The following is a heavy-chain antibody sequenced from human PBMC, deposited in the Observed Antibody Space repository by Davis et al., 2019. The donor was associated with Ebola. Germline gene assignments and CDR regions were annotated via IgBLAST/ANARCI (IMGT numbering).Heavy chain of an antibody. CDR3: ASRTVLAH. V-gene: IGHV3-66*01. D-gene: IGHD4-17*01. CDR1: GFTVSSNY. CDR2: IYSGGST. J-gene: IGHJ4*02. Sequence: GESLKISCAASGFTVSSNYMSWVRQAPGKGLEWVSVIYSGGSTYYADSVKGRFTISRDNSKNTLYLQMNSLRAEDTAVYYCASRTVLAHWGQGTLVTVSS.